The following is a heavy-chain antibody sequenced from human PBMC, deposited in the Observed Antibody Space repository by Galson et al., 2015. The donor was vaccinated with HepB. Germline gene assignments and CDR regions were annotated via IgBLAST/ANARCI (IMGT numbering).Heavy chain of an antibody. Sequence: QSGAEVKKPGESLKISCQGSGYNFNTYWIGWVRHVPGKAMEWMGIIYPGDSETRYSPSFQGQVILSVDKSISTAYLQWGSLRGSDTATYYCARQRDHGWGSFMEFWDQGTRVTVSS. V-gene: IGHV5-51*01. D-gene: IGHD3-10*01. CDR3: ARQRDHGWGSFMEF. CDR1: GYNFNTYW. J-gene: IGHJ4*02. CDR2: IYPGDSET.